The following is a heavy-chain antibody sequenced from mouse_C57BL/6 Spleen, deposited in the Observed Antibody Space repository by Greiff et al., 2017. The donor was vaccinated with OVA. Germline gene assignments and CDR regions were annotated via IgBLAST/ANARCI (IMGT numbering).Heavy chain of an antibody. D-gene: IGHD1-1*01. CDR2: ISSGSSTF. CDR3: ARRGVYYCGSSSEAAATMDY. J-gene: IGHJ4*01. V-gene: IGHV5-17*01. Sequence: EVKLVESGGGLVKPGGFLKLSCAASGFTFSDYGMHWVRQAPEKGLEWVAYISSGSSTFYYAATVKGRFHISRENAKSTLFLQMTSLRSEDTAMYYCARRGVYYCGSSSEAAATMDYWGQGTSVTVSS. CDR1: GFTFSDYG.